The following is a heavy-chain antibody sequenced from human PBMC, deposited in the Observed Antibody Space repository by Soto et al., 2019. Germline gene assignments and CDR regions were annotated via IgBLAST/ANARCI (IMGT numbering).Heavy chain of an antibody. Sequence: SETLSLTCFVSGGSISSYYWSWIRQPAGKGLEWIGRIYTSGSTNYNPSLKSRVTMSVDTSKNQFSLKLSPVTAADTAVYYCARDPGGSSWPTSDYWGKGTLVTVSP. CDR1: GGSISSYY. D-gene: IGHD6-13*01. J-gene: IGHJ4*02. V-gene: IGHV4-4*07. CDR3: ARDPGGSSWPTSDY. CDR2: IYTSGST.